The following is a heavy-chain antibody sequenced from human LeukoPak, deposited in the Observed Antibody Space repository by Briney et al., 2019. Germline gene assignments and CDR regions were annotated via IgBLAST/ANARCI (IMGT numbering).Heavy chain of an antibody. V-gene: IGHV4-39*02. CDR1: GGSISRSLYY. Sequence: PSETLSLTCTVSGGSISRSLYYWGWIRQPPGKGLEWIGTIYYSGSTYYNPSLKSRVTISVDTSKNHLSLRLRSVTAADTAVYYCERGSIAPDYWGQGILVTVSS. D-gene: IGHD6-6*01. J-gene: IGHJ4*02. CDR3: ERGSIAPDY. CDR2: IYYSGST.